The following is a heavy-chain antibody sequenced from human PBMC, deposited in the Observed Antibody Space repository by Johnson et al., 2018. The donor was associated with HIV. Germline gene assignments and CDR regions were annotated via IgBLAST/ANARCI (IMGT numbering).Heavy chain of an antibody. CDR2: ISYDGSNK. Sequence: QVQLVESGGGVVQPGRSLRLSCAASGFTFISYAMHWVRQAPGKGLEWVALISYDGSNKYCADSVKGRFTISRDNSKNTLYLQMNSLRAEDTAVYYCARAGPSDAFDIWGQGTMVTVSS. CDR3: ARAGPSDAFDI. V-gene: IGHV3-30-3*01. CDR1: GFTFISYA. J-gene: IGHJ3*02.